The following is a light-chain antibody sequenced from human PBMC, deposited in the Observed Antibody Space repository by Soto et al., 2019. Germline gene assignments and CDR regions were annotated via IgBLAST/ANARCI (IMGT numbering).Light chain of an antibody. CDR3: QQSYSSPPT. J-gene: IGKJ1*01. V-gene: IGKV1-39*01. Sequence: DIQMTQSPSYLSASVGDRVTLTCRASQSISTYLHWYQQKPGKAPNLLIYAASTLQSGVPSRFSGSGSGTDFTLTISSLQPEDFATYYCQQSYSSPPTFGQGNKVDIK. CDR1: QSISTY. CDR2: AAS.